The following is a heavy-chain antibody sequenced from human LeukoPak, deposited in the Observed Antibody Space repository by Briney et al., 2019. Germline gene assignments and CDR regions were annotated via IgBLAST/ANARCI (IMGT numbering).Heavy chain of an antibody. CDR2: SYFSGTA. D-gene: IGHD3-10*01. J-gene: IGHJ4*02. CDR1: GASISNYY. CDR3: ARQRWIGEPVDY. V-gene: IGHV4-59*08. Sequence: SETLSLTCTVSGASISNYYWSWIRQPPGKGLEWMGYSYFSGTANYNPSLKSRVTISVDTSKSQISLRLTSVTAADTAVYYCARQRWIGEPVDYWGQGTLVTVSS.